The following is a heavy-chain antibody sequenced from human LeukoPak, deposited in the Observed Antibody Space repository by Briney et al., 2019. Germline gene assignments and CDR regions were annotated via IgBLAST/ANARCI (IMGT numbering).Heavy chain of an antibody. CDR3: ARVAEDIVVVRGGYYYYYYMDV. CDR1: GFTFSSYT. V-gene: IGHV3-48*04. D-gene: IGHD2-2*01. Sequence: GSLRLSCAASGFTFSSYTMNRVRQAPGKGLEWVSYISSSGSTIYYADSVKGRFTISRDNAKNSLYLQMNSLRAEDTAVYYCARVAEDIVVVRGGYYYYYYMDVWGKGTTVTISS. CDR2: ISSSGSTI. J-gene: IGHJ6*03.